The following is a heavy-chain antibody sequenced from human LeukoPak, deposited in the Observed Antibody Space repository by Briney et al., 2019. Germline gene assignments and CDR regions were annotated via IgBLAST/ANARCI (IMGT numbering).Heavy chain of an antibody. CDR1: GYTFSAYF. V-gene: IGHV1-2*02. D-gene: IGHD6-19*01. Sequence: ASVKASCKPSGYTFSAYFIHWVRQAPGQGLEWMGWVDPKNGGTKYAQKFQGRVTMTRDTSISTAYMELSRLTSDDTAVYYCASWRGYASGWSGPFDYWGQGTLVTVSS. J-gene: IGHJ4*02. CDR2: VDPKNGGT. CDR3: ASWRGYASGWSGPFDY.